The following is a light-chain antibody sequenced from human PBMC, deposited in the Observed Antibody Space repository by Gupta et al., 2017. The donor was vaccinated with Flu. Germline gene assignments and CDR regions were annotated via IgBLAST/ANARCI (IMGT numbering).Light chain of an antibody. Sequence: GESGIISCRAGQKGVRILVGCQQKPGQAPRHLMSYAATRATGIPARFCGGGAWTDFILTISSREPEDVAVYFCQQWADWHMTFGQGTRVEIK. CDR3: QQWADWHMT. CDR2: YAA. CDR1: QKGVRI. J-gene: IGKJ5*01. V-gene: IGKV3D-11*02.